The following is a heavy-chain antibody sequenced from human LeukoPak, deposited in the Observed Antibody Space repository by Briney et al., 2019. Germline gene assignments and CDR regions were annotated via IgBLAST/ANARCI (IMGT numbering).Heavy chain of an antibody. J-gene: IGHJ4*02. CDR2: INPNSGDT. Sequence: GAAVKVSFKASAYTFTDYSLHWVRQAPGQGLGWMGWINPNSGDTIHAQKFQCRVTMTRDTSISTAFMDLSRLRSDDTAVYYWARGSDYWGQGTLVTVSS. CDR3: ARGSDY. CDR1: AYTFTDYS. D-gene: IGHD6-13*01. V-gene: IGHV1-2*02.